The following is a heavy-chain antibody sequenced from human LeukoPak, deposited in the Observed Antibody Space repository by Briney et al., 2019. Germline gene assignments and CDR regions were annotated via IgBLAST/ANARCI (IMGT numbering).Heavy chain of an antibody. J-gene: IGHJ3*02. CDR3: ATETIVGAPGDAFDI. CDR2: FDPEDGET. CDR1: GYTLTELS. D-gene: IGHD1-26*01. Sequence: ASVTVSCKVSGYTLTELSMHWVRQAPGKGLEWMGGFDPEDGETIYAQKFQGRVTMTEDTSTDTAYMELSSLRSEDTAVYYCATETIVGAPGDAFDIWGQGTMVTVSS. V-gene: IGHV1-24*01.